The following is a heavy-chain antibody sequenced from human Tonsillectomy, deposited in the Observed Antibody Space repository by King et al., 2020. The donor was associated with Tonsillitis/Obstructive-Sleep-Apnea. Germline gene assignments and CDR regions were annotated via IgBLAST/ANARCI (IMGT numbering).Heavy chain of an antibody. V-gene: IGHV3-30*04. D-gene: IGHD2-21*01. J-gene: IGHJ4*02. CDR1: GFTFSSYV. CDR3: AGGDTMDY. Sequence: VQLVESGGGVVQPGRSLRLSCAASGFTFSSYVMHWVRQAPGKGLEWVAVISYDGSNKYYEDSVKGRFTISRDNSKNTLYLQMNSLRAEDTAVYYCAGGDTMDYWGQGTLVTVSS. CDR2: ISYDGSNK.